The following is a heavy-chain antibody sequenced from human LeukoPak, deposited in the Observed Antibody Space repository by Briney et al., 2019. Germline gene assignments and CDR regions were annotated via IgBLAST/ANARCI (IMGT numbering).Heavy chain of an antibody. J-gene: IGHJ4*02. CDR1: GGTFSLYA. CDR2: IIPVYGAA. Sequence: SVKVSCKASGGTFSLYAIGWVRQAPGQGLEWMGGIIPVYGAANYAQKFQGRVTIATDESTSTAYMELSSLRSDDTAVYYCARGGYSGYDPNYFNYWGQGTLVTVSS. D-gene: IGHD5-12*01. CDR3: ARGGYSGYDPNYFNY. V-gene: IGHV1-69*05.